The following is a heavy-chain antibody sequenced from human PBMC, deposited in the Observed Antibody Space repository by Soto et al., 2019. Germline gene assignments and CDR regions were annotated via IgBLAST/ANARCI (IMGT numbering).Heavy chain of an antibody. Sequence: SETLSLTCTVSGGSISSYYWSWIRQPTGKGLEWIGYIYYSGSTNYNPSLKSRVTMSVDTSKNQFSLKLSSVTAADTAVYYCARAHCSSTSCKKGPFDCWGQGTPVTVSS. D-gene: IGHD2-2*01. CDR3: ARAHCSSTSCKKGPFDC. J-gene: IGHJ4*02. CDR2: IYYSGST. CDR1: GGSISSYY. V-gene: IGHV4-59*01.